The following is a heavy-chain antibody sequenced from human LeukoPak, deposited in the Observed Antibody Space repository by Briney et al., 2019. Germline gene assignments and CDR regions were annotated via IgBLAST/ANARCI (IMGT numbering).Heavy chain of an antibody. CDR2: IYPGDSDT. CDR1: GYSFTSYW. D-gene: IGHD3-9*01. V-gene: IGHV5-51*01. CDR3: ARQGYDILTGYYIIGY. J-gene: IGHJ4*02. Sequence: GESLKISCKDSGYSFTSYWIGWVRQMPGKGLEWMGIIYPGDSDTRYSPSFQGQVTISADKSISTAYLQWSSLKASDTAMYYYARQGYDILTGYYIIGYWGQGTLVTVSS.